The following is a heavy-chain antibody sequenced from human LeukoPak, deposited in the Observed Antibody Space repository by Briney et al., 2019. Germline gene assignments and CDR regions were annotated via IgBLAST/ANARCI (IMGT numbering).Heavy chain of an antibody. D-gene: IGHD3-3*01. CDR3: AKGLKGVVIRYNWFDP. J-gene: IGHJ5*02. V-gene: IGHV3-9*01. CDR1: GFTFDDYA. Sequence: GRSLRLSCAASGFTFDDYAMHWVRQAPGKGLEWVSGISWNSGSIGYADSVKGRFTISRDNAKNSLHLQMNSLRAEDTALYYCAKGLKGVVIRYNWFDPWGQGTLVTVSS. CDR2: ISWNSGSI.